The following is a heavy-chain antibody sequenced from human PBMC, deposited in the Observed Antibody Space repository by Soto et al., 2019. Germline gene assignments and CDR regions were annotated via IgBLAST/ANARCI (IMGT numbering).Heavy chain of an antibody. CDR3: ARDRIRSNAWKSNFFDY. CDR1: GYTFTTNT. Sequence: QVQLVQSGAEVKQPGASVRISCKASGYTFTTNTLHWVRQAPGQRLEWMGWINAGNGDTDYSQKFQGRVTITRDTSASTAYMEVSSLRSEDTAVYYCARDRIRSNAWKSNFFDYWRQGTLVTVSS. CDR2: INAGNGDT. V-gene: IGHV1-3*01. D-gene: IGHD1-1*01. J-gene: IGHJ4*02.